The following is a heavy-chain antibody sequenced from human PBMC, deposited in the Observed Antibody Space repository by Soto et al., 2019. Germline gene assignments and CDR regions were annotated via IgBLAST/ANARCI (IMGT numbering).Heavy chain of an antibody. CDR1: GGSISSGGYY. V-gene: IGHV4-31*03. D-gene: IGHD2-21*02. CDR3: ARGRAYCGGDCLNWFDP. CDR2: IYHSGST. J-gene: IGHJ5*02. Sequence: QVQLQESGPGLVKPSQTLSLTCTVSGGSISSGGYYWSWIRQHPGKGLEWIGYIYHSGSTYYNPSLKSRFTISVDRSKNQFSLKLSSVTAADTAVYYCARGRAYCGGDCLNWFDPWGQGTLVTVSS.